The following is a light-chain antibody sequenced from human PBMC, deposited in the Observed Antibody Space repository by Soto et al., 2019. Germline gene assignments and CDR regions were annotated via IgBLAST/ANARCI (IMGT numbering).Light chain of an antibody. CDR3: SSYTDSSPYV. J-gene: IGLJ1*01. CDR2: EVS. Sequence: QSVLTQPASVSGSPGQSITISCTENSSDIGGYNYVSWYQQHPGKAPKLMIYEVSNRPSGVSNRFSGSKSGNTASLTISGLQAAHEADYYCSSYTDSSPYVFGTGTKVTV. CDR1: SSDIGGYNY. V-gene: IGLV2-14*01.